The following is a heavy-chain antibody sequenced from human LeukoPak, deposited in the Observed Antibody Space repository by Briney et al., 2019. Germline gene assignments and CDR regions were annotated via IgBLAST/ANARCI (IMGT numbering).Heavy chain of an antibody. Sequence: ASVTASCTAPGYTLTDHDLHWVRQAPGQRLEWMGWINPGNGNTKYSQKFQGRVTITRDTSASTAYMELSSLTSEDTAVYYCANWAGTPAGYFGGPLDYWGQGTLVTVSS. V-gene: IGHV1-3*01. D-gene: IGHD4-23*01. CDR3: ANWAGTPAGYFGGPLDY. CDR1: GYTLTDHD. J-gene: IGHJ4*02. CDR2: INPGNGNT.